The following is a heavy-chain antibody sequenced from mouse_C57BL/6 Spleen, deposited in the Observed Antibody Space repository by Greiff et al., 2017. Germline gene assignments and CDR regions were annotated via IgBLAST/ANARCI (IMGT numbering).Heavy chain of an antibody. Sequence: QVQLQQPGAELVKPGASVKLSCKASGYTFTSYWMQWVKQRPGQGLEWIGEIDPSDSYTNYNQKFKGKATLTVDTSSSTAYMQLSSLTSEDSAVYYCAGWDSVDYWGQGTTLTVSS. CDR2: IDPSDSYT. V-gene: IGHV1-50*01. CDR3: AGWDSVDY. CDR1: GYTFTSYW. D-gene: IGHD4-1*01. J-gene: IGHJ2*01.